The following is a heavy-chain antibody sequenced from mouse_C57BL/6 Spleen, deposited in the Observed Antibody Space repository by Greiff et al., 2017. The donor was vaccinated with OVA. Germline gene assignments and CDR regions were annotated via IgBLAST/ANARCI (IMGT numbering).Heavy chain of an antibody. J-gene: IGHJ2*01. CDR2: FNPGSGGT. D-gene: IGHD2-12*01. CDR3: TKDYNDSVDY. Sequence: QVQLQESGAELVRPGTSVKVSCKASGYAFTNYLIEWVKQRPGQGLEWIGVFNPGSGGTNYNEKFKGKATLTADKSSSTAYMQLSSLTYEDSAVYFGTKDYNDSVDYWGQGTTLTVSS. V-gene: IGHV1-54*01. CDR1: GYAFTNYL.